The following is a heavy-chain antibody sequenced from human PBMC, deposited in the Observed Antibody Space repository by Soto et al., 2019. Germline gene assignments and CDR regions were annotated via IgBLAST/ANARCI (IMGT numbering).Heavy chain of an antibody. Sequence: PGGSLRLSCAASGFTVSSNYMSWVRQAPGKGLEWVSVIYSGGSTYYADSVKGRFTISRDNSKNTLYFQMNSLRAEDTAVYYCARAQTGTTPHKYFYYYGMDVWGQGTTVTVSS. CDR1: GFTVSSNY. CDR3: ARAQTGTTPHKYFYYYGMDV. V-gene: IGHV3-53*01. D-gene: IGHD1-1*01. CDR2: IYSGGST. J-gene: IGHJ6*02.